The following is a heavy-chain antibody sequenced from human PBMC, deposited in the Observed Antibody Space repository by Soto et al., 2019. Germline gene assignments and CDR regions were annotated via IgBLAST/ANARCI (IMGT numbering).Heavy chain of an antibody. J-gene: IGHJ6*02. CDR3: ARGFKPNYYYYGMDV. V-gene: IGHV4-34*01. Sequence: QVQLQQWGAGLLKPSETLSLTCAVYGGSFSGYYWSWIRQPPGKGLEWIGEINHSGSTNYNPSLKSRVTISVDTSKNQFSLKLSSVTAADTAVDYCARGFKPNYYYYGMDVWGQGTTVTVSS. CDR1: GGSFSGYY. CDR2: INHSGST.